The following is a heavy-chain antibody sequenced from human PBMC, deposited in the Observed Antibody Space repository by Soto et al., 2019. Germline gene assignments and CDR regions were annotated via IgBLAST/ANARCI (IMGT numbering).Heavy chain of an antibody. V-gene: IGHV3-30*03. CDR1: GFTFSSYG. J-gene: IGHJ4*02. CDR3: ASPPTGAAAGTSYFDY. Sequence: GGSLRLSCAASGFTFSSYGMHWVRQAPGKGLEWVAVISYDGSNKYYADSVKGRFTISRDNSKNTLYLQMNSLRAEDTAVYYCASPPTGAAAGTSYFDYWGQGTLVTVSS. D-gene: IGHD6-13*01. CDR2: ISYDGSNK.